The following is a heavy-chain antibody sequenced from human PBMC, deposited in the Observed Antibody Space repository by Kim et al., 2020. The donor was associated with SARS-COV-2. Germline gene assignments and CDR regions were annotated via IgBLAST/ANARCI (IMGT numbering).Heavy chain of an antibody. CDR2: INPNSGGT. D-gene: IGHD2-2*01. V-gene: IGHV1-2*02. J-gene: IGHJ6*02. Sequence: ASVKVSCKASGYTFTGYYMHWVRQAPGQGLEWMGWINPNSGGTNYAQKFQGRVTMTRDTSISTAYMELSRLRSDDTAVYYCAREGVVPAATYYYYYGMDVWGQGTTVTVSS. CDR1: GYTFTGYY. CDR3: AREGVVPAATYYYYYGMDV.